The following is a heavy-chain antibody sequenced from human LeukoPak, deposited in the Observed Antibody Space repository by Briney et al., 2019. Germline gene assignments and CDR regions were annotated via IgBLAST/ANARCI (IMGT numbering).Heavy chain of an antibody. CDR3: ASFGAFDV. D-gene: IGHD2/OR15-2a*01. V-gene: IGHV4-31*03. Sequence: SQTLSLTCTVSGGSVKSGDHYWTWIRQHPGKGLEWIGYTYYSGNTYYNPSLKSRVTISVDTSKNQFSLTLNSVSAADTAAYYCASFGAFDVWGQGTMVTVSS. CDR2: TYYSGNT. CDR1: GGSVKSGDHY. J-gene: IGHJ3*01.